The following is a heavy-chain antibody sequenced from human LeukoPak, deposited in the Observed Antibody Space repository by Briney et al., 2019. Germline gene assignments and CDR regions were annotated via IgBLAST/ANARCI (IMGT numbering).Heavy chain of an antibody. CDR1: GFTFSSYS. J-gene: IGHJ4*02. V-gene: IGHV3-48*01. Sequence: GGSLRLSCAASGFTFSSYSMNWVRQAPGKGLEWVSYISSSSSTIYYADSVKGRFTISRDNAKNSLYLQMNSLRAEDTAVYYCAKDLEVAVAGKYFDYWGQGTLVTVSS. D-gene: IGHD6-19*01. CDR2: ISSSSSTI. CDR3: AKDLEVAVAGKYFDY.